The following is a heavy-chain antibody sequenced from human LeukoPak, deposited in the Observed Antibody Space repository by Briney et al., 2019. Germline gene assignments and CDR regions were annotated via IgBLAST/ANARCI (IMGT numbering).Heavy chain of an antibody. Sequence: GGSLRLSCAASGFTFSSYGMHWVRQAPGKGLEWVAVISYDGSNKYYADSVKGRFTISRDNSKNTLYLQMNSLRAEDTAVYYCAKVGTTVTVYWGQGTLVTVSS. CDR1: GFTFSSYG. V-gene: IGHV3-30*18. CDR2: ISYDGSNK. J-gene: IGHJ4*02. CDR3: AKVGTTVTVY. D-gene: IGHD4-17*01.